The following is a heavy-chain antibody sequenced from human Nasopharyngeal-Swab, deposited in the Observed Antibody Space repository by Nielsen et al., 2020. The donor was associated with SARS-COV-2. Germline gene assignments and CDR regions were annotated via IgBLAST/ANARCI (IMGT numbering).Heavy chain of an antibody. CDR2: ISYDGSNK. CDR1: GFTFGSYA. J-gene: IGHJ3*02. Sequence: GGSLRLSCAASGFTFGSYAMHWVRQAPGKGLEWVAVISYDGSNKYYADSVKGRFTISRDNSKNTLYLQMNSLRAEDTAVYYSPLSPSVDIVATDAFDIWGQGTMVTVSS. D-gene: IGHD5-12*01. CDR3: PLSPSVDIVATDAFDI. V-gene: IGHV3-30-3*01.